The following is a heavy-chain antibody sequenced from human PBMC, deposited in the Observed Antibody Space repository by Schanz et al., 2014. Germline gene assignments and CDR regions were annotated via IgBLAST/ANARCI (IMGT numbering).Heavy chain of an antibody. Sequence: QGQLVESGGGVVQPGRSLRLSCAASGFTFSFYGMHWVRQAPGKGLEWVTVIWYDGSIKYFADSVKGRFTISRDNSKNTLYLQMNSLRAEDTAVYYCASLTTGAEYFHHWGQGTLVTVSS. J-gene: IGHJ1*01. CDR2: IWYDGSIK. CDR1: GFTFSFYG. V-gene: IGHV3-33*01. D-gene: IGHD4-17*01. CDR3: ASLTTGAEYFHH.